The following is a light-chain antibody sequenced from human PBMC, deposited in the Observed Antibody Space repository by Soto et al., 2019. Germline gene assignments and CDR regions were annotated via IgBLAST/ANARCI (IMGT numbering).Light chain of an antibody. V-gene: IGLV2-14*01. CDR3: SSYTGSSTPYV. Sequence: QSVLTQPASVSGSPGQSITISCTGTSSDVGGYNYVSWYQHHPGKAPKLMIYEVTTRPSGLSNRFSGSKSGNTASLTISGLQAEDEADYYCSSYTGSSTPYVFGTGTKVTVL. CDR2: EVT. J-gene: IGLJ1*01. CDR1: SSDVGGYNY.